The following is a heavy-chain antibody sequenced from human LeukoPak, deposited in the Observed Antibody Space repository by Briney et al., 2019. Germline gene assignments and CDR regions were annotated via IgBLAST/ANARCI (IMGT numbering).Heavy chain of an antibody. CDR2: ISGSGGST. CDR1: GFTFSSYA. J-gene: IGHJ3*02. CDR3: AKSPSGYYRRGRSSDLNDAFDI. Sequence: GGSLRLSCAASGFTFSSYAMSWVRQAPGKGLEWVSAISGSGGSTYYADSVKGRFTISRDNSKNTLYLQMNSLRAEDTAVYYCAKSPSGYYRRGRSSDLNDAFDIWGQGTMVTVSS. D-gene: IGHD3-3*01. V-gene: IGHV3-23*01.